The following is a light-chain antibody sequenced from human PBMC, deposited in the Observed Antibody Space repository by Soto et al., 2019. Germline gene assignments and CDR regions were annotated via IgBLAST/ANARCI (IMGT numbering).Light chain of an antibody. CDR1: SSDIGDYDY. J-gene: IGLJ1*01. CDR3: SSYAGSYTWI. V-gene: IGLV2-11*01. Sequence: QSALTQPASVSGSPGQSITISCTGTSSDIGDYDYVSWYQHLPGKAPKLLIYDVTKRPSGVPDRFSGSKSGNTAALTISGLQAEDEAEYFCSSYAGSYTWIFGSGTKVTVL. CDR2: DVT.